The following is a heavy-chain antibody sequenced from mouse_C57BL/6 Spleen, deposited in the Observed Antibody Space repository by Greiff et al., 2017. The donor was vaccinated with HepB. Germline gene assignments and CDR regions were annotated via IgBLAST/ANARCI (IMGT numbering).Heavy chain of an antibody. D-gene: IGHD1-1*01. CDR3: ARRDYLEVYAMDY. CDR2: INPNYGTT. J-gene: IGHJ4*01. V-gene: IGHV1-39*01. CDR1: GYSFTDYN. Sequence: EVQLQQSGPELVKPGASVKISCKASGYSFTDYNMNWVKQSNGKSLEWIGVINPNYGTTSYNQKFKGKATLTVDKSSSTAYMQLNSLTSEGSAVYYCARRDYLEVYAMDYWGQGTSVTVSS.